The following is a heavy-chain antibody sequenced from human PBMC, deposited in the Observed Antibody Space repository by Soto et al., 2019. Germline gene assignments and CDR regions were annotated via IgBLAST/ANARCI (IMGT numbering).Heavy chain of an antibody. Sequence: GASVKVSCKASGGTFSSYAISWVRQAPGQGLEWMGGIIPIFGTANYAQKFQGRVTITADESTSTAYMELSSLRSEDTAVYYCARDSYQPNYYDSSGYYYYYGMDVWGQGTTVTVSS. CDR1: GGTFSSYA. D-gene: IGHD3-22*01. V-gene: IGHV1-69*13. CDR2: IIPIFGTA. CDR3: ARDSYQPNYYDSSGYYYYYGMDV. J-gene: IGHJ6*02.